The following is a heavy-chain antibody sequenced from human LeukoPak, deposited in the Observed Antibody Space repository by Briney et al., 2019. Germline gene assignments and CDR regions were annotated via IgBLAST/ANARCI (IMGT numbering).Heavy chain of an antibody. J-gene: IGHJ2*01. V-gene: IGHV4-59*01. Sequence: SETLSLTCTVSGGSISSYYWSWIRQPPGKGLEWIGYIYYSGSTNYNPSLKSRVTISVDTSKNQFSLKLSSVTAADTAVYYCARVPLWGYCSSTSCSPFWYFDLWGRGTLVTVSS. D-gene: IGHD2-2*01. CDR1: GGSISSYY. CDR2: IYYSGST. CDR3: ARVPLWGYCSSTSCSPFWYFDL.